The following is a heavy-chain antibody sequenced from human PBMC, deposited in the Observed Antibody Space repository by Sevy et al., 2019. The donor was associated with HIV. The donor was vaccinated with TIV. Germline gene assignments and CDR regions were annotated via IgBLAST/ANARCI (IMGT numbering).Heavy chain of an antibody. J-gene: IGHJ5*02. CDR3: AHGLYRELEAGLWFDP. CDR2: IYWDDDK. CDR1: GFSLSTSEVG. Sequence: SGPTLVNPTQTLTLTCTFSGFSLSTSEVGVGWIRQPPGKALEWLALIYWDDDKRYSPSLKSRLTITKDTSKNQVVLTMTNMDPVDTATYFCAHGLYRELEAGLWFDPWGQGTLVTVSS. D-gene: IGHD6-6*01. V-gene: IGHV2-5*02.